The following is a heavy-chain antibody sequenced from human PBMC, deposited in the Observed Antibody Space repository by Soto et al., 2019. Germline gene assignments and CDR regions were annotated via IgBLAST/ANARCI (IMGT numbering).Heavy chain of an antibody. CDR1: SGSISSSNW. D-gene: IGHD6-25*01. CDR3: ASCPFSGYSSGGEAIRWFDP. J-gene: IGHJ5*02. Sequence: SETLSLTCAVSSGSISSSNWWSWVRQPPGKGLEWIGEIYHSGSTNCNPSLKSRVTISVDKSKNQFSLKLSSVTAADTAVYYCASCPFSGYSSGGEAIRWFDPWGQGTLVPVSS. CDR2: IYHSGST. V-gene: IGHV4-4*02.